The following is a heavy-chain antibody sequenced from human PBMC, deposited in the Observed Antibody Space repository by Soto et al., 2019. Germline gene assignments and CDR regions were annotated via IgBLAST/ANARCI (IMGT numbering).Heavy chain of an antibody. CDR2: IIPIFGVT. CDR1: GGTFSSYT. Sequence: QVQVVQSGAEVKKPGSSVKVSCKASGGTFSSYTITWVRQAPGQGLEWLGRIIPIFGVTNYAQKFQDRLTMSADRPTTTANMDLSSLTSADTAVYYCVRDWQRTTQTWGFGDSWGQGTLVTVS. CDR3: VRDWQRTTQTWGFGDS. V-gene: IGHV1-69*04. J-gene: IGHJ5*01. D-gene: IGHD3-10*01.